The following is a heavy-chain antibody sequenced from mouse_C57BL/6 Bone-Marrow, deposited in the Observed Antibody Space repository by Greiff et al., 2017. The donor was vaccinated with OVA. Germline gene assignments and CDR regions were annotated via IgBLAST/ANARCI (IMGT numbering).Heavy chain of an antibody. CDR2: IYPGSGNT. V-gene: IGHV1-76*01. Sequence: QVHVKQSGAELVRPGASVKLSCKASGYTFTDYYINWVKQRPGQGLEWIARIYPGSGNTYYNEKFKGKATLTAEKSSSTAYMQLSSLTSEDFAVYFCARRMSGSLDYWGQGTTLTVSS. D-gene: IGHD1-1*01. J-gene: IGHJ2*01. CDR3: ARRMSGSLDY. CDR1: GYTFTDYY.